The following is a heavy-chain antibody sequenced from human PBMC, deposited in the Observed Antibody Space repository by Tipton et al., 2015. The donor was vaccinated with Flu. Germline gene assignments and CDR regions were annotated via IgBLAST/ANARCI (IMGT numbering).Heavy chain of an antibody. CDR1: GGSISSYY. CDR3: ARGGYSSGWYNWYFDL. J-gene: IGHJ2*01. Sequence: TLSLTCTVSGGSISSYYWSWIRQPPGKGLEWIGYIYYSGSTNYNPSLTSRVTISVDTSKNQFSLKLSSVTAADTAVYYCARGGYSSGWYNWYFDLWGRGTLVTVSS. D-gene: IGHD6-19*01. CDR2: IYYSGST. V-gene: IGHV4-59*01.